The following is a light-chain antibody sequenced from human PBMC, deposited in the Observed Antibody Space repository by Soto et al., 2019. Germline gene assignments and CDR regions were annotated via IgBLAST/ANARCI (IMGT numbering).Light chain of an antibody. CDR3: QQYGSSPTWT. CDR2: GAS. J-gene: IGKJ1*01. Sequence: DIVLTQYAGTLSLSRGERATLSCRASQSVSSSHLAWYQQKPGQAPRLLIYGASSRATGIPDRFSGSGSGTDFTLTISRLEPEDFAVYYCQQYGSSPTWTFGQRTKVDIK. CDR1: QSVSSSH. V-gene: IGKV3-20*01.